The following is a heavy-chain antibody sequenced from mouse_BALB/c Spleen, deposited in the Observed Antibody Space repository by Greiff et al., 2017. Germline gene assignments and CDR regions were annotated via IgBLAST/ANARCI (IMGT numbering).Heavy chain of an antibody. Sequence: VQLQQSGPGLVKPSQSLSLTCTVTGYSITSDYAWNWIRQFPGNKLEWMGYISYSGSTSYNPSLKSRISITRDTSKNQFFLQLNSVTTEDTATYYCARWEYGNYEGAMDYWGQGTSVTVSS. V-gene: IGHV3-2*02. CDR2: ISYSGST. CDR3: ARWEYGNYEGAMDY. D-gene: IGHD2-10*02. CDR1: GYSITSDYA. J-gene: IGHJ4*01.